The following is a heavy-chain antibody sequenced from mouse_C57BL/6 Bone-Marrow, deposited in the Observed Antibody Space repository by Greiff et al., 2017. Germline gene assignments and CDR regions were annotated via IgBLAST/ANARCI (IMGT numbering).Heavy chain of an antibody. Sequence: QLQQSGPELVKPGASVKISCKASGYAFSSSWMNWVKQRPGKGLEWIGRIYPGDGDTNYNGKFKGKATLTADKSSSTAYMQLSSLTSEDSAVYFCARTPYGNYFDYWGQGTTLTVSS. CDR3: ARTPYGNYFDY. J-gene: IGHJ2*01. CDR1: GYAFSSSW. V-gene: IGHV1-82*01. D-gene: IGHD2-1*01. CDR2: IYPGDGDT.